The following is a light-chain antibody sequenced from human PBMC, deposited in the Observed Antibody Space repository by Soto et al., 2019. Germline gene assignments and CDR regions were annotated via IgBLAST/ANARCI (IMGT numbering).Light chain of an antibody. CDR2: DAS. V-gene: IGKV3-11*01. Sequence: EIVLTQSPATLYLSPGERASLSCRASQSIRTYLAWYQQKPGQAPRLLIYDASNRATGIPARFSGSGSGTDFTLTISSLEAEDLAVYYCQQRANWPLTFGGGSKVEIK. J-gene: IGKJ4*01. CDR1: QSIRTY. CDR3: QQRANWPLT.